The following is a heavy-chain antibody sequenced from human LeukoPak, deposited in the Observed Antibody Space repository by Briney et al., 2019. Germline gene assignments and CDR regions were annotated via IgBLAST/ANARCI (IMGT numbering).Heavy chain of an antibody. CDR2: ISHDGKSK. J-gene: IGHJ4*02. Sequence: GGSLRLSCAASGLTFNTYPMHWVRQAPGKGLEWVATISHDGKSKNYADSVKGRFTISRDNSKNTLFLQMNSLRTADTAVYYCARPTRGTLRFTELDYWGQGTLVTVSS. CDR3: ARPTRGTLRFTELDY. D-gene: IGHD5/OR15-5a*01. V-gene: IGHV3-30*04. CDR1: GLTFNTYP.